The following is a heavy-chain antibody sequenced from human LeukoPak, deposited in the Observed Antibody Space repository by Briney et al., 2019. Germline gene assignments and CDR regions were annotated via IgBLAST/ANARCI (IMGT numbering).Heavy chain of an antibody. CDR2: ISAYNGNT. D-gene: IGHD2-15*01. Sequence: ASVKVSCKASGYTFTGYYMHWVRQAPGQGLEWMGWISAYNGNTNYAQKLQGRVTMTTDTSTSTAYMELRSLRSDDTAVYYCARDCSGGSCYSDYWGQGTLVTVSS. CDR1: GYTFTGYY. V-gene: IGHV1-18*04. J-gene: IGHJ4*03. CDR3: ARDCSGGSCYSDY.